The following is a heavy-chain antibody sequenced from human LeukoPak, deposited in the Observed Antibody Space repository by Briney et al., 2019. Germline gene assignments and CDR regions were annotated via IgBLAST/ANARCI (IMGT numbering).Heavy chain of an antibody. D-gene: IGHD4-17*01. CDR3: AREGLGGDYGLD. V-gene: IGHV4-59*01. CDR2: NYYSGST. J-gene: IGHJ4*02. Sequence: PSETLSLTCTVCGGSISSYYWRWIRKPPGKGVEGLRYNYYSGSTNYNPSRKSRVTISVDTSKNQFSLNLSSVTAADTAVYYCAREGLGGDYGLDWGQGTLVTVSS. CDR1: GGSISSYY.